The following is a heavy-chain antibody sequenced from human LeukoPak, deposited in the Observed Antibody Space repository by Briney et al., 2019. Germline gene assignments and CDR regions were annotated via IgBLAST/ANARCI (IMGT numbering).Heavy chain of an antibody. D-gene: IGHD5-12*01. V-gene: IGHV3-23*01. J-gene: IGHJ4*02. CDR2: ISGSGGST. Sequence: GSLRLSCAASGFTFSSYAMSWVRRAPGKGLEWVSAISGSGGSTYYADSVKGRFTISRDNSKNTLYLQMNSLRAEDTAVYYCAREVATIGEFDYWGQGTLVTVSS. CDR1: GFTFSSYA. CDR3: AREVATIGEFDY.